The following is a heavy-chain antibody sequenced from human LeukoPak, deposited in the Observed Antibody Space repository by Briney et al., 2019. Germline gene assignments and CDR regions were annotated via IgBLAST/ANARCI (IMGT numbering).Heavy chain of an antibody. J-gene: IGHJ5*02. V-gene: IGHV4-34*01. CDR1: GGSFGGYY. CDR2: INHSGST. D-gene: IGHD6-13*01. Sequence: SETLSLTCAVYGGSFGGYYWSWIRQPPGKGLEWIGEINHSGSTNYNPSLKSRVTISVDTSKNQFSLKLSSVTAADTAVYYCARGPPNSSSWVNWFDPWGQGTLVTVSS. CDR3: ARGPPNSSSWVNWFDP.